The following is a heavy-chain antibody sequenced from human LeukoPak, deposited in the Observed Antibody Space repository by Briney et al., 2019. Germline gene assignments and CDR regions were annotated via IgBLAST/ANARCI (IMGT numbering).Heavy chain of an antibody. CDR3: AREYDFWSGYFTPFDP. D-gene: IGHD3-3*01. Sequence: ASVKVSCKASGYTFSTYGISWVRQAPGQGLEWMGWISGFDSNSKLAQTLQGRVTMTTDTSTSTAYMELRSLRSDDTAVYYCAREYDFWSGYFTPFDPWGQGTLVTVSS. CDR2: ISGFDSNS. J-gene: IGHJ5*02. CDR1: GYTFSTYG. V-gene: IGHV1-18*01.